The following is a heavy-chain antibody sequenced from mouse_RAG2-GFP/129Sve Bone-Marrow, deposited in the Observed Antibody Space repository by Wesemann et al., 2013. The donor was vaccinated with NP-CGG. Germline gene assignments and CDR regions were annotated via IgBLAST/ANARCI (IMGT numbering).Heavy chain of an antibody. V-gene: IGHV1S135*01. D-gene: IGHD1-1*02. CDR3: ARSGGYYFDY. J-gene: IGHJ2*01. Sequence: MHWVKQSHGKSLEWIGYIDPYNGATSYNQKFKGKATLTVDKSSSTAYMQLNSLTSEDSAVYYCARSGGYYFDYWGQGTTLTVSS. CDR2: IDPYNGAT.